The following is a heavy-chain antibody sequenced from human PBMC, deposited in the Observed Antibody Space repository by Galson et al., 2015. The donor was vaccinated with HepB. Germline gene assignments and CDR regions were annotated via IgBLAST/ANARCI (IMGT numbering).Heavy chain of an antibody. CDR3: ARDYYYDSSGYYGWFDP. V-gene: IGHV3-21*01. D-gene: IGHD3-22*01. CDR1: GFTFSSYS. CDR2: ISSSSSYI. Sequence: SLRLSCAASGFTFSSYSMNWVRQAPGKGLEWVSSISSSSSYIYYADSVKGRFTISRDNAKNSLYLQMNSLRAEDTAVYYCARDYYYDSSGYYGWFDPWGQGTLVTVSS. J-gene: IGHJ5*02.